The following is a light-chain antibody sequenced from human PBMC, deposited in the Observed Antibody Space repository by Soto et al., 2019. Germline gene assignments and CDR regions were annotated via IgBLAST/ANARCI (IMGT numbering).Light chain of an antibody. Sequence: DIVMTQSPDSLAVSLGERATINCKSSQSVLYSSNNKNYLAWYQQKPGQPPKLQIYWASTRESGVPDRFSGSGSGTDFTLTISSLQAEDVAVYYCQQYYSTPPWTFGQGTKVEIK. J-gene: IGKJ1*01. V-gene: IGKV4-1*01. CDR2: WAS. CDR1: QSVLYSSNNKNY. CDR3: QQYYSTPPWT.